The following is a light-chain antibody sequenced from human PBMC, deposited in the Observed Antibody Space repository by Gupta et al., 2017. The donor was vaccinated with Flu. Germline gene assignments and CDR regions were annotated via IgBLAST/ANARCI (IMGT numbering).Light chain of an antibody. V-gene: IGKV1-33*01. CDR1: QDISNY. CDR2: DAS. J-gene: IGKJ5*01. Sequence: IQLTHPPSSLSASVGDRVTSTCQASQDISNYLSWFQQKPGQAPKLQIYDASNLQTGVPSRFSGSGSGRDFTFTISSRQPEDVAIYYCQQYENLPPITFGQGTRLEIK. CDR3: QQYENLPPIT.